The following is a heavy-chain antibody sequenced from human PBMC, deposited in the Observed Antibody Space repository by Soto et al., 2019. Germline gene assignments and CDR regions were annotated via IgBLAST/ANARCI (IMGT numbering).Heavy chain of an antibody. D-gene: IGHD3-22*01. CDR3: ARDPPYYYDSSGYVDY. V-gene: IGHV1-18*01. CDR1: GYTFTSYG. CDR2: ISAYNGNT. Sequence: ASVKVSCKASGYTFTSYGTSWVRQAPGQGLEWMGWISAYNGNTNYAQKLQGRVTMTTDTSTSTAYMELRSLRSDDTAVYYCARDPPYYYDSSGYVDYWGQGTLVTVSS. J-gene: IGHJ4*02.